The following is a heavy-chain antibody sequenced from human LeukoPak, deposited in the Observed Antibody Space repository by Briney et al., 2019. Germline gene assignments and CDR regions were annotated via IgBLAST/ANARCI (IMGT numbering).Heavy chain of an antibody. D-gene: IGHD2-15*01. CDR1: GFTFSSYA. J-gene: IGHJ4*02. CDR3: AKGYCSGGSCYPHFDY. V-gene: IGHV3-23*01. Sequence: GRSLRLSCAASGFTFSSYAMSWVRQAPGKGLEWVSAISGSGGSTYYADSVKGRFTISRDNSKNTLYLQMNSLRAEDTAVYYCAKGYCSGGSCYPHFDYWGQGTLVTVSS. CDR2: ISGSGGST.